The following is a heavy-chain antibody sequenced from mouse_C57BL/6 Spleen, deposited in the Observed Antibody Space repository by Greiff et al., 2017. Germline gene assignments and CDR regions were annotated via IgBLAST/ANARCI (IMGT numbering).Heavy chain of an antibody. V-gene: IGHV5-17*01. CDR3: ARFHGTPYWYFDV. J-gene: IGHJ1*03. Sequence: EVKLVESGGGLVKPGGSLKLSCAASGFTFSDYGMHWVRQAPEKGLEWVAYISSGSSTIYSADTVKGRFTISRDNAKNTLFLQMTSLRSEDTAMDYGARFHGTPYWYFDVWGTGTTVTVSS. CDR1: GFTFSDYG. D-gene: IGHD1-1*01. CDR2: ISSGSSTI.